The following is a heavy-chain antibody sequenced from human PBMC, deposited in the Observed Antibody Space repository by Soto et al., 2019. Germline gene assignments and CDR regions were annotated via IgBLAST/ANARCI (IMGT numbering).Heavy chain of an antibody. V-gene: IGHV1-24*01. D-gene: IGHD3-10*01. CDR2: FDPEDGET. J-gene: IGHJ4*02. CDR3: ATAYYYGSGSYNWFDY. Sequence: GPSVKVSCKVSGYTLTELSMHWVRQAPGKGLEWMGGFDPEDGETIYAQKFQGRVTMTEDTSTDTAYMELSGLRSEDTAVYYCATAYYYGSGSYNWFDYWGQGTLVTVSS. CDR1: GYTLTELS.